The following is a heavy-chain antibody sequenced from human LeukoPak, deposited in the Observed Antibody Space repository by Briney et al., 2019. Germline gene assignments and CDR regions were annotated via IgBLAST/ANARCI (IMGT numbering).Heavy chain of an antibody. J-gene: IGHJ6*02. D-gene: IGHD2-2*02. Sequence: GRSLRLSCAASGFTFSSYGMHWVRQAPGKGLEWVAVIWYDGSNKYYADSVKGRFTISRDNSKNTLYLQMNSLRAEDTAVYYCAKDLRWPAAIHPGYYYGMDVWGQGTTVTVSS. CDR3: AKDLRWPAAIHPGYYYGMDV. CDR1: GFTFSSYG. CDR2: IWYDGSNK. V-gene: IGHV3-33*06.